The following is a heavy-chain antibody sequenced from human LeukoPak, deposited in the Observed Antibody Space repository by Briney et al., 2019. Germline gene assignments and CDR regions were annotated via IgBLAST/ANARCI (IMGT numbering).Heavy chain of an antibody. J-gene: IGHJ4*02. Sequence: GRSLRLSCAASGFTFDDYAMHWVRQAPGKGLEWVSGISWNSGSIGYADSVKGRFTISRDNAKNSLYLQMNSLRAEDTALYYCAKDPHYDSTPNYFDYWGQGTLVTVSS. CDR1: GFTFDDYA. V-gene: IGHV3-9*01. D-gene: IGHD3-22*01. CDR3: AKDPHYDSTPNYFDY. CDR2: ISWNSGSI.